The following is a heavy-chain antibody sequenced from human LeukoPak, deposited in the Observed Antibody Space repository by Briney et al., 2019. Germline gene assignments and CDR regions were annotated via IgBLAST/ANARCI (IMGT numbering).Heavy chain of an antibody. J-gene: IGHJ4*02. CDR1: GFTFSSYG. Sequence: GGSLRLSCAASGFTFSSYGMHWVRQAPGKGLEWVAVIPYDGSNKYYADSVKGRFTISRDNSKNTLYLQMNSLRAEDTAVYYCAKDLVAVDADFWSGYYDYWGQGTLVTVSS. CDR3: AKDLVAVDADFWSGYYDY. D-gene: IGHD3-3*01. CDR2: IPYDGSNK. V-gene: IGHV3-30*18.